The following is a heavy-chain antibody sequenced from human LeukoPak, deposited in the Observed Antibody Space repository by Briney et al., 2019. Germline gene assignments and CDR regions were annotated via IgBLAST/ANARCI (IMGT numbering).Heavy chain of an antibody. CDR1: GLTFSSYW. Sequence: PGGSLRLSCAASGLTFSSYWMSWVRQAPGKGLEWVANIKQDGSEKSYVESVRGRFTISRDNAKNSLYLQLNSLRAEDTALYYCARDNPPDHWGQGTLVTVSS. CDR2: IKQDGSEK. V-gene: IGHV3-7*03. CDR3: ARDNPPDH. J-gene: IGHJ4*02.